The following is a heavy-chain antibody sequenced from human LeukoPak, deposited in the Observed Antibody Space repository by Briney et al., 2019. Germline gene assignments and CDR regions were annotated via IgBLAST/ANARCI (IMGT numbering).Heavy chain of an antibody. CDR2: INPNSGGT. CDR1: GYTFTGYY. J-gene: IGHJ6*02. CDR3: ARDAAVALYYYYGMDV. Sequence: ASVKVSCKASGYTFTGYYMHWVRQAPGQGLEWMGWINPNSGGTNYAQKFQGRVTMTRDTSISTAYMELSRLRSDDTAVYYCARDAAVALYYYYGMDVWGQGTTVTVSS. D-gene: IGHD6-19*01. V-gene: IGHV1-2*02.